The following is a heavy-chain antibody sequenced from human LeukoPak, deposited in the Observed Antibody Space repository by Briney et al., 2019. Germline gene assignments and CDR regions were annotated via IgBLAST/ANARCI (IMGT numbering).Heavy chain of an antibody. D-gene: IGHD2-15*01. J-gene: IGHJ4*02. V-gene: IGHV1-46*01. CDR3: ARVLCSGGSCYSFFDY. Sequence: ASVKVSCKASGYTFTSFYMHWVRQAPGQGLEWVGIINPSGGSSNYAQKFQGRVTMTRDTSTSTGYMEPSSLRSEDTAVYYCARVLCSGGSCYSFFDYWGQGTLVTVSS. CDR2: INPSGGSS. CDR1: GYTFTSFY.